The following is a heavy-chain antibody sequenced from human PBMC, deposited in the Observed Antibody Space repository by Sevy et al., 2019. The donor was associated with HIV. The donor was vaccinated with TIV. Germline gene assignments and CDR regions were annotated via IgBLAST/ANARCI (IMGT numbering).Heavy chain of an antibody. J-gene: IGHJ4*02. CDR2: FFYSGST. D-gene: IGHD3-22*01. CDR3: ARQRASSGYFYFDS. CDR1: GGSISSGDYY. V-gene: IGHV4-30-4*01. Sequence: SETLSLTCTVSGGSISSGDYYWSWIRQPPGKGLEWIGYFFYSGSTYFTPSLKSRVTISLDTSKSQFSLRLSSVTAADTAVFYCARQRASSGYFYFDSWGQGTLVTVSS.